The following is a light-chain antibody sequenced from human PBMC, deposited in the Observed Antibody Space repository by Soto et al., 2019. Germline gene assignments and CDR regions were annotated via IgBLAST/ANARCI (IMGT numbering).Light chain of an antibody. CDR2: AAS. J-gene: IGKJ1*01. CDR3: QQSYTTSWT. Sequence: DIQMTQSPSSLSASVGDRATIICGASQSISSNLNWYQQKPGRAPKSLIYAASSLQSGFPSRFSGSGSGTDFTLTINSLQPEDFATYYCQQSYTTSWTFGQGTKVDIK. V-gene: IGKV1-39*01. CDR1: QSISSN.